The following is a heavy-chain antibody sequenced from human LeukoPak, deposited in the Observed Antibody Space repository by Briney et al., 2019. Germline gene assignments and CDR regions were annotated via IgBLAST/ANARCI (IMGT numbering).Heavy chain of an antibody. V-gene: IGHV3-33*01. Sequence: GGSLRLSCAASGFTFSSYGMHWVRQAPGKGLEWVAVIWYDGSNKYYADSVKGRFTISRDNSKNTLYLQMNSLRAEDTAVYYCARVNGDYAHFDYWGQGTLVTVSS. J-gene: IGHJ4*02. D-gene: IGHD4-17*01. CDR3: ARVNGDYAHFDY. CDR1: GFTFSSYG. CDR2: IWYDGSNK.